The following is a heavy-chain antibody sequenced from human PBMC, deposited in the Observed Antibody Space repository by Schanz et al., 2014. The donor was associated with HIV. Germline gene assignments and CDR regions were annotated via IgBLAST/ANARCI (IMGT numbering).Heavy chain of an antibody. CDR1: GFTFDDYA. J-gene: IGHJ6*02. CDR2: ISWNSVSI. D-gene: IGHD6-6*01. V-gene: IGHV3-9*01. CDR3: AKAYSTSRPYSMDI. Sequence: VQLVESGGALVQPGRSLRLSCAASGFTFDDYAMHWVRQAPGKGLEWVSGISWNSVSIGYADSVKGRFTISRDNAKNSLYMQMNSLRGDDTALYYCAKAYSTSRPYSMDIWGQGTTVTVSS.